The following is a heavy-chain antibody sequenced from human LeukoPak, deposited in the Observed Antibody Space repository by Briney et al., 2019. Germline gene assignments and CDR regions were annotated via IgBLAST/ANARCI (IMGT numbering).Heavy chain of an antibody. V-gene: IGHV4-34*01. CDR1: GGFFTGYS. D-gene: IGHD2-15*01. J-gene: IGHJ6*04. CDR2: INHSGST. Sequence: SETLSLTCAVYGGFFTGYSWSWIRQPPGKGLEWIGGINHSGSTNYNPSLKSRVTISIDTSKNQFSLKLSSVTAADTAVYFCARGHRSGQYCSGGSCFSSVSGLDVWGTGTTVTVSS. CDR3: ARGHRSGQYCSGGSCFSSVSGLDV.